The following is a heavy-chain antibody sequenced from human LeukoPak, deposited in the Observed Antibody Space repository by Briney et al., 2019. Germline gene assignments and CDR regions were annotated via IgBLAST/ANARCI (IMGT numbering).Heavy chain of an antibody. CDR3: ARDGAAAGNWFDP. Sequence: GASVKVSCKASGYTFTGYYMHWVRQAPGQGLEWMGRINPNSGGTNYAQKFQGRVTMTRDTSISTAYMELCRLRSDDTAVYYCARDGAAAGNWFDPWGQGTLVTVSS. CDR1: GYTFTGYY. V-gene: IGHV1-2*06. CDR2: INPNSGGT. J-gene: IGHJ5*02. D-gene: IGHD6-13*01.